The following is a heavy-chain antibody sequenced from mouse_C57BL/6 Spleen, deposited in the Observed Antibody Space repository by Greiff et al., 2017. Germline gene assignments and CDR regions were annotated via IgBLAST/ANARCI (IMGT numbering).Heavy chain of an antibody. CDR3: TRGWYHYYAMDY. CDR1: GYTFTDYE. J-gene: IGHJ4*01. Sequence: VHLVESGAELVRPGASVTLSCKASGYTFTDYEMHWVKQTSVHGLEWIGAIDPETGGTDYNQKFKGKAILTADKSSSTAYMELRSLTSEDSDVYVCTRGWYHYYAMDYWGKGTSVTVAS. D-gene: IGHD1-1*02. CDR2: IDPETGGT. V-gene: IGHV1-15*01.